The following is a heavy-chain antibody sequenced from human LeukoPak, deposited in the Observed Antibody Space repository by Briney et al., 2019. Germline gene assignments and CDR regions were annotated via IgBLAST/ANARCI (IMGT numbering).Heavy chain of an antibody. CDR2: INPNTDST. D-gene: IGHD2-15*01. J-gene: IGHJ6*03. CDR1: GYTFTGYY. CDR3: ARGRVAHYMDV. Sequence: ASVKVSCKASGYTFTGYYMHWVRQAPGQGLEWMGWINPNTDSTNYAQKFQGRVTMTRDTSISTAYMELSRLRSDDTAVYYCARGRVAHYMDVWGKGTTVTVSS. V-gene: IGHV1-2*02.